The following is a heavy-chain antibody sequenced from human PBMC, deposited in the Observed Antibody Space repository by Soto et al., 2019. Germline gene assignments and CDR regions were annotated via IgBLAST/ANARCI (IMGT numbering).Heavy chain of an antibody. V-gene: IGHV4-39*01. CDR3: ARASRYCSGGSCHYFDY. D-gene: IGHD2-15*01. J-gene: IGHJ4*02. Sequence: QLQLQESGPGLVKPSETLSLTCTVSGGSISSSSYYWGWIRQPPGKGLEWIGSIYYSGSTYYNPSLKSRVTISVDTSKNQVALKRSSVTAADTAAYYCARASRYCSGGSCHYFDYWGQGTLVTVSS. CDR1: GGSISSSSYY. CDR2: IYYSGST.